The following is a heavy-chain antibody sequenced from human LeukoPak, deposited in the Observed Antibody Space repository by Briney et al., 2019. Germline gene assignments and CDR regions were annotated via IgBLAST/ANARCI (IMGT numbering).Heavy chain of an antibody. CDR1: GFTFSSFG. Sequence: GRSLRLSCAASGFTFSSFGMHWVRQAPGKGLEWVAVISYDGSNKYYGDSVKGRFTISRDNSKNTLYLQMNSLRAEDTAVYYCARGGWGGGTNGLDYWGQGTLVTVSS. D-gene: IGHD2-8*01. CDR2: ISYDGSNK. CDR3: ARGGWGGGTNGLDY. V-gene: IGHV3-30*03. J-gene: IGHJ4*02.